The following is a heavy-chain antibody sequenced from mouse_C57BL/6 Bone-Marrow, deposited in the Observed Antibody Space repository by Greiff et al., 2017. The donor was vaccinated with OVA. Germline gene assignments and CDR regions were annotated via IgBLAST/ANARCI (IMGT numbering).Heavy chain of an antibody. V-gene: IGHV8-12*01. D-gene: IGHD1-1*01. J-gene: IGHJ1*03. CDR2: IYWDDDK. CDR1: GFSLSTSGMG. CDR3: ARRRDYYGSPHWCFDV. Sequence: QVTLKESGPGILQSSQTLSLTCSFSGFSLSTSGMGVSWIRQPSGKGLEWLAHIYWDDDKRYNPSLKSRLTISKDTSRNQVFLKITSVDTADTATFYCARRRDYYGSPHWCFDVWGTGTTVTVSS.